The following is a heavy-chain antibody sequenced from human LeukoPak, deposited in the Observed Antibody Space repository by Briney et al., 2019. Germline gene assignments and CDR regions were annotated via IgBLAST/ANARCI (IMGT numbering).Heavy chain of an antibody. D-gene: IGHD3-9*01. CDR3: ASFDRLTKSPDY. J-gene: IGHJ4*02. Sequence: ASVKVSCKASGYTFTSYGISWVRQAPGQGLEWMGWISAYNGNTNYAQKLQGRVTMTTDTSTSTAYMELRSLRSDDTAVYYCASFDRLTKSPDYWGQGTLVTVSS. CDR1: GYTFTSYG. V-gene: IGHV1-18*01. CDR2: ISAYNGNT.